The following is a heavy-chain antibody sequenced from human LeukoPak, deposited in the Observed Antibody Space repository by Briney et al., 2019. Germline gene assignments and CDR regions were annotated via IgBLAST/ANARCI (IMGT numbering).Heavy chain of an antibody. CDR1: GGSISSYY. CDR2: IYHSGST. V-gene: IGHV4-59*01. Sequence: ASETLSLTCTVSGGSISSYYWSWIWQPPGKGLEWIGYIYHSGSTNYNPSLKSRVTISVDTSKNQFSLKLSSVTAADTAVYYCARGLLDGYTHPAAFDIWGQGTMVTVSS. J-gene: IGHJ3*02. D-gene: IGHD5-24*01. CDR3: ARGLLDGYTHPAAFDI.